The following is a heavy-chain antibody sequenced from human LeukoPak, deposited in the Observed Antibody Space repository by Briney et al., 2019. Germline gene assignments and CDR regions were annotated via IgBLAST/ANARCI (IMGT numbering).Heavy chain of an antibody. CDR3: ARVRSHYYYYMDV. V-gene: IGHV1-69*13. J-gene: IGHJ6*03. CDR2: IIPIFGTA. Sequence: GASVKVSCKASGGTFSSYAISWVRQAPGQGLEWMGGIIPIFGTANYAQRFQGRVTITADESTSTAYMELSSLRSEDTAVYYCARVRSHYYYYMDVWGKGTTVTVSS. CDR1: GGTFSSYA.